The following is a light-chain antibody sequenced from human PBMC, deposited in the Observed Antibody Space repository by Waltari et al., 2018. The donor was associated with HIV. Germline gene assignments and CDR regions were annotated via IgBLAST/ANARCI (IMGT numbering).Light chain of an antibody. J-gene: IGLJ2*01. CDR2: RDT. V-gene: IGLV3-25*03. Sequence: SSDLTQAPSVSVSPGQTASISCSGHALANQNVHWYQEKAGQAPVLVISRDTERLLGISERISGSRSGSLATLTITGVLAEDEADYYCQSAAPSGTSVIFGGGTKLTVL. CDR3: QSAAPSGTSVI. CDR1: ALANQN.